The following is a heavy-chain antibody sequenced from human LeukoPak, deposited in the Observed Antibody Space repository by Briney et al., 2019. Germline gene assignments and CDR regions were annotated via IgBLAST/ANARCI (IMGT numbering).Heavy chain of an antibody. Sequence: GGSLRLSCAASGFTFSDYYMNWIRQAPGKGLEWVSYISSSGSSISYADSVKGRFTISRDNAKNSLYLQMNSLRAEDTAVYYCASAHITMAGSIDYWGQGTLVTVSS. CDR2: ISSSGSSI. J-gene: IGHJ4*02. CDR1: GFTFSDYY. V-gene: IGHV3-11*01. CDR3: ASAHITMAGSIDY. D-gene: IGHD6-19*01.